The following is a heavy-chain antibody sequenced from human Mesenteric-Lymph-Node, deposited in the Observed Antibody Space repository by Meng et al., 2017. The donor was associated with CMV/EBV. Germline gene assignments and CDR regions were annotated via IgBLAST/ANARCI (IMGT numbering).Heavy chain of an antibody. J-gene: IGHJ6*02. CDR1: VFTFSTYA. CDR3: ARGSSSSWYYYGMDV. V-gene: IGHV3-23*01. CDR2: ITPSGADR. D-gene: IGHD6-13*01. Sequence: GESLKISCTTSVFTFSTYAMTWVRQAPGKGLEWVSGITPSGADRYYADSVKGRFTISRDNSKNTLYLQMNSLRAEDTAVYYCARGSSSSWYYYGMDVWGQGTTVTVSS.